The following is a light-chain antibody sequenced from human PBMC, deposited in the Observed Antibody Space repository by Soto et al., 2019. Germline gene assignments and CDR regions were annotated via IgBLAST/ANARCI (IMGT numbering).Light chain of an antibody. J-gene: IGKJ1*01. CDR1: QSVSSSY. Sequence: EIVLTQSPGTLSLSPGERATLSCRASQSVSSSYLAWSQQKPGQAPRLLIYGASSRATGIPDRFSGSGSGTDFTLNISRLEHEDFAVYFCPQYGSSPWTFGQGNKVEV. CDR2: GAS. V-gene: IGKV3-20*01. CDR3: PQYGSSPWT.